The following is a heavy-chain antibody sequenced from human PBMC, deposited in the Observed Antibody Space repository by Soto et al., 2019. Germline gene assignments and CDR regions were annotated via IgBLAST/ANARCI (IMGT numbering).Heavy chain of an antibody. CDR3: ARAAVAGAGYFQH. J-gene: IGHJ1*01. D-gene: IGHD6-19*01. Sequence: QVQLQESGPGLVKPSQTLSLTCTVSGGSVSGGVYYWNWIRQHPKKGLEWIGYIYYSGSTYYNPSLRSRFTISADTSKNQFSLKLSSVTVADTAVYYCARAAVAGAGYFQHWGQGTQVIVSS. V-gene: IGHV4-31*03. CDR1: GGSVSGGVYY. CDR2: IYYSGST.